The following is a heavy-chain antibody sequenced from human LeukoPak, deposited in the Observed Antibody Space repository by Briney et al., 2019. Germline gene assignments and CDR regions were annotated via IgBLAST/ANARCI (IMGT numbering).Heavy chain of an antibody. D-gene: IGHD1-14*01. CDR2: ISYDGSKK. J-gene: IGHJ3*02. CDR1: GFTFSSYW. Sequence: GGSLRLSCAASGFTFSSYWMSWVRQAPGKGLEWVAVISYDGSKKYYADSVKGRFTISRDNSKNTLYLQMNSLRAEDTAVYYCARVSGIHAFDIWGQGTMVTVSS. V-gene: IGHV3-30-3*01. CDR3: ARVSGIHAFDI.